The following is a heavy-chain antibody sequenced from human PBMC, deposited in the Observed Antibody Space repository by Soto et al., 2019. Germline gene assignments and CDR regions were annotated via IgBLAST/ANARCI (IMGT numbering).Heavy chain of an antibody. CDR1: GGSISSYY. D-gene: IGHD2-15*01. CDR3: ARGYCSGGSCYASPHDY. Sequence: PSETLSLTCTVSGGSISSYYWSWIRQPPGKGLEWIGYIYYSGSTNYNPSLKSRVTISVDTSKNQFSLKLSSVTAADTAVYYCARGYCSGGSCYASPHDYWGQGTLVTVSS. J-gene: IGHJ4*02. CDR2: IYYSGST. V-gene: IGHV4-59*01.